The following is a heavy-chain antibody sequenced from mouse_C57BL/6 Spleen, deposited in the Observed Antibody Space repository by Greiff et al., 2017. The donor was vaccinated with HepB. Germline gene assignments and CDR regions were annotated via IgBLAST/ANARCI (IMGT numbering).Heavy chain of an antibody. CDR1: GYSFTNYL. Sequence: QVQLQQSGAELVRPGTSVKVSCKASGYSFTNYLIEWVKQRPGQGLEWIGVINPGSGGTNYNEKFKGKATLTADKSSSTAYMQLSSLTSEDSAVYFCARSRGITPFDYWGQGTTLTVSS. V-gene: IGHV1-54*01. D-gene: IGHD1-1*01. CDR3: ARSRGITPFDY. CDR2: INPGSGGT. J-gene: IGHJ2*01.